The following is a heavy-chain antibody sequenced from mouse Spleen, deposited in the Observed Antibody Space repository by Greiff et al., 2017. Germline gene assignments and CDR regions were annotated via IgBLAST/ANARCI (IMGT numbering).Heavy chain of an antibody. Sequence: QVQLQQPGAELVKPGASVKLSCKASGYTFTSYWMQWVKQRPGQGLEWIGEIDPSDSYTNYNQKFKGKATLTVDTSSSTAYMQLSSLTSEDSAVYYCASRSLTGTEDYWGQGTTLTVSS. V-gene: IGHV1-50*01. J-gene: IGHJ2*01. CDR3: ASRSLTGTEDY. D-gene: IGHD4-1*01. CDR2: IDPSDSYT. CDR1: GYTFTSYW.